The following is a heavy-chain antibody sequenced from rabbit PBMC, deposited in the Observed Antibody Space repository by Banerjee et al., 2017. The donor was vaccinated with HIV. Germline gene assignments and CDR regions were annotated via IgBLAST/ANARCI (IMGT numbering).Heavy chain of an antibody. D-gene: IGHD1-1*01. CDR1: GIDFSSYHW. V-gene: IGHV1S45*01. Sequence: QQQLEESGGGLVKPGGTLTLTCKASGIDFSSYHWICWVRQAPGKGLEWIACIDAGSNGDHYYASWAKGRFTISKTSSTTVTLQMTSLTAADTATYFCARSTSGYDIGDLWGQGTLVTVS. CDR2: IDAGSNGDH. J-gene: IGHJ6*01. CDR3: ARSTSGYDIGDL.